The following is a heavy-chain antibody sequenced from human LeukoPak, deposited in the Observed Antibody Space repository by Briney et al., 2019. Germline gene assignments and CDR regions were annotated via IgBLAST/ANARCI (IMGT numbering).Heavy chain of an antibody. D-gene: IGHD4-23*01. Sequence: ASVKVSCTASGGTISSYAISRVRQAPGQGLEWMGRIIPILGIANYAQKFQGRVTITADKSTSTAYMELSSLRSEDTAVYYCARYSDGGSSDYFDYWGQGTLVTVSS. CDR1: GGTISSYA. CDR2: IIPILGIA. V-gene: IGHV1-69*04. J-gene: IGHJ4*02. CDR3: ARYSDGGSSDYFDY.